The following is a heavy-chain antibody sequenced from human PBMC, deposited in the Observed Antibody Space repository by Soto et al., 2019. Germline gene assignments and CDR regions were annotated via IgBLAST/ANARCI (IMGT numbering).Heavy chain of an antibody. CDR3: ARDRHFDP. CDR1: GYTFTNYA. V-gene: IGHV1-69*13. D-gene: IGHD6-6*01. CDR2: IIPIFGTA. J-gene: IGHJ5*02. Sequence: SVKVSCKASGYTFTNYAISWVRQAPGQGLEWMGGIIPIFGTANYAQKFQGRVTITADESTSTAYMELSSLRSEDTAVYYCARDRHFDPWGQGTLVTVSS.